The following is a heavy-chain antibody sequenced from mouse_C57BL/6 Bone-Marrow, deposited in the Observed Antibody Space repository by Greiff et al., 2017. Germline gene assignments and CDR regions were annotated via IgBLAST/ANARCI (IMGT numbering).Heavy chain of an antibody. D-gene: IGHD1-2*01. CDR1: GYSFTSYY. CDR3: ARVHYDGYYYAMDY. Sequence: VQLQQSGPELVKPGASVKISCKASGYSFTSYYIHWVKQRTGQGLEWIGWIYPGSGNTKYNEKFKGKATLTADTSSNTAYLQLSSLTSEDTAIYYCARVHYDGYYYAMDYWGQGTSVTVSS. CDR2: IYPGSGNT. J-gene: IGHJ4*01. V-gene: IGHV1-66*01.